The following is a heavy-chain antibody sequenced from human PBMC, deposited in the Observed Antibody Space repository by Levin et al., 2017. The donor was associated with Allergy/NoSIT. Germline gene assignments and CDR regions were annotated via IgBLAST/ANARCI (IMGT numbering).Heavy chain of an antibody. Sequence: GESLKISCAASGFSFSSYWMHWVRQAPGKGLVWVSRIDNDGYNTNYADSVKGRFTISRDNAKNTLYLQMNSLRAEDTAVYYCVRRTSHAFDIWGQGTMVIVSS. J-gene: IGHJ3*02. CDR1: GFSFSSYW. V-gene: IGHV3-74*01. CDR3: VRRTSHAFDI. CDR2: IDNDGYNT.